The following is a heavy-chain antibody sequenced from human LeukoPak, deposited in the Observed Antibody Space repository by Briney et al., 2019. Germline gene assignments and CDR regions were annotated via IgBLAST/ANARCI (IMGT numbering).Heavy chain of an antibody. J-gene: IGHJ4*02. CDR1: GGSISSSSYY. D-gene: IGHD6-13*01. V-gene: IGHV4-39*01. CDR2: IYYSGST. Sequence: SETLSLTCTVSGGSISSSSYYWGWIRQPPGKGLEWIGSIYYSGSTYYDPSLKSRVTISVDTSKNQFSLKLSSVTAADTAVYYCAQQLGHYFDYWGQGTLVTVSS. CDR3: AQQLGHYFDY.